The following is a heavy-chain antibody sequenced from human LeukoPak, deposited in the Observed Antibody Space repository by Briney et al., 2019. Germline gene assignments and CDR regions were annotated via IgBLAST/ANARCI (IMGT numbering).Heavy chain of an antibody. CDR3: AKDLDIVATGAFDY. CDR2: ISRNSGSI. CDR1: GFTFDDYA. J-gene: IGHJ4*02. Sequence: GGSLRLSCAASGFTFDDYAMHWVRQAPGKGLEWVSGISRNSGSIGYADSVKGRFTISRDNAKNSLYLQMNSLRAEDMALYYSAKDLDIVATGAFDYWGQGTLVTVSP. D-gene: IGHD5-12*01. V-gene: IGHV3-9*03.